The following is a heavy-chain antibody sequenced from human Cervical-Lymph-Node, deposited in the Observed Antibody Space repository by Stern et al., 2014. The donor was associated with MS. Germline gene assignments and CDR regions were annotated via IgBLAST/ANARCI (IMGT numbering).Heavy chain of an antibody. J-gene: IGHJ4*02. V-gene: IGHV4-59*01. Sequence: VQLVESGPGLVKPSESLSLSCTVSGSSFSNSYWSWIRQTPGKGPEWIAYIYYSGITNYNPSLRSRVTISVDMAKNQFSLKVTSVTAADTAVYYCAKWERGGYGHFDYWGQGILVTVSS. CDR2: IYYSGIT. CDR1: GSSFSNSY. CDR3: AKWERGGYGHFDY. D-gene: IGHD1-26*01.